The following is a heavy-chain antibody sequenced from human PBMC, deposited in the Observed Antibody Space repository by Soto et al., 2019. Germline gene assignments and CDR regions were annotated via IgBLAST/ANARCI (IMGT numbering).Heavy chain of an antibody. CDR2: ITGYSNFK. Sequence: GGSLRLSCAASGFTFSTYTMIWVRQAPGKGLEWLSFITGYSNFKLYADSVEGRFSISRDNAKNSVYLEMNSLRADDTGVYYCARDLPGAKDYGMDVWGQGTTVTVSS. CDR1: GFTFSTYT. J-gene: IGHJ6*02. V-gene: IGHV3-21*01. CDR3: ARDLPGAKDYGMDV.